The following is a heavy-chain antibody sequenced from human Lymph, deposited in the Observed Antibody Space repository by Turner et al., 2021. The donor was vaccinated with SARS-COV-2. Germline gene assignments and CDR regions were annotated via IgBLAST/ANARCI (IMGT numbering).Heavy chain of an antibody. D-gene: IGHD6-19*01. CDR1: GYTFTSYG. Sequence: QVQLVQSGAAVKKPGASVKVSCKASGYTFTSYGIRWVRQAPGQGLEWMGWISVYNGNTNYAQKLQGRVTMTTDTSTSTAYMELRSLRSDDTAVYYCARFTASIEVTGRYFDYWGQGTLVTVSS. CDR2: ISVYNGNT. CDR3: ARFTASIEVTGRYFDY. V-gene: IGHV1-18*01. J-gene: IGHJ4*02.